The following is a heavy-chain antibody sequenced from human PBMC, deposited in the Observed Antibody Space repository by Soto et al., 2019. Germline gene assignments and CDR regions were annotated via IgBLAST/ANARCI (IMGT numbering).Heavy chain of an antibody. CDR2: FDPEDGET. CDR3: ATASHYDFWSGYYYYYYGMDV. V-gene: IGHV1-24*01. D-gene: IGHD3-3*01. Sequence: QVQLVQSGAEVKKPGASVKVSCKVSGYTLTELSMHWVRQAPGKGLEWMGGFDPEDGETIYAQKFQGRVTMTEDTSTDTAYMELSSLRSDDTAVYYCATASHYDFWSGYYYYYYGMDVWGQGTTVTVSS. J-gene: IGHJ6*02. CDR1: GYTLTELS.